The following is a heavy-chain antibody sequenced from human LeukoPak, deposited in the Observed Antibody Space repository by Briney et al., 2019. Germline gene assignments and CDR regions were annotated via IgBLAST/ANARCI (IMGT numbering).Heavy chain of an antibody. CDR3: ARGSGSYWWFDS. J-gene: IGHJ5*01. CDR2: INPNSGGT. V-gene: IGHV1-2*02. D-gene: IGHD1-26*01. Sequence: ASVKVSCKASGYTFTSYYMHWVRQAPAQGLEWMGWINPNSGGTNYAQKFQGRVTMTRDTSISTAYMEVRRLRSDDTAVYYCARGSGSYWWFDSWGQGTLVTVSS. CDR1: GYTFTSYY.